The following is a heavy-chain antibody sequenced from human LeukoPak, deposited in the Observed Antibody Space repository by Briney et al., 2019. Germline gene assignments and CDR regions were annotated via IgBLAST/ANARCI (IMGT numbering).Heavy chain of an antibody. J-gene: IGHJ4*02. V-gene: IGHV3-23*01. CDR1: GFTFSSYA. CDR3: AKAPIPTIFGVVPFDY. Sequence: GGSLRLSCAASGFTFSSYAMSWVRQAPGKGLEWVSAISGSGGSTYYADSVKGRFTISRDNSKNTLYLQMNSLRAEDTAVYYCAKAPIPTIFGVVPFDYWGQGTLVTVSS. CDR2: ISGSGGST. D-gene: IGHD3-3*01.